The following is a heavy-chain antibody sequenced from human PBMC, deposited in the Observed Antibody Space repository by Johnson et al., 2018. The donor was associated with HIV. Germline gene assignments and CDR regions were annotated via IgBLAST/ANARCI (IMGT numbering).Heavy chain of an antibody. CDR3: GRAKGNSYYGSGHDAFDI. V-gene: IGHV3-30*03. Sequence: QVHLVESGGDVVKPGRSLRLSCAASGFTFSSYGMHWVRQAPGKGLDWVADISYDGSNKYYADSVKGRFTISRDNSKNTLFLQLNSLRAEDTAVYYCGRAKGNSYYGSGHDAFDIWGRGTIVTVSS. J-gene: IGHJ3*02. D-gene: IGHD3-10*01. CDR1: GFTFSSYG. CDR2: ISYDGSNK.